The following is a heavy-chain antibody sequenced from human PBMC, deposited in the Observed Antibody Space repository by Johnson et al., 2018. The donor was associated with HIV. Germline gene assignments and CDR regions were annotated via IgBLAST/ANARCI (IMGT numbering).Heavy chain of an antibody. V-gene: IGHV3-43D*03. CDR1: GFSFDDYD. D-gene: IGHD2-8*01. CDR2: INWDGSST. Sequence: VQLVESGGGVVRPGGSLRLSCAASGFSFDDYDMHWVRQAPGKGLEWVSLINWDGSSTYYADSVKGRFTISRDNIRNSLYLQMNSLRPEDTALYYCVKDIASGYTNGGTLDSWGQGSMGTVSS. J-gene: IGHJ3*02. CDR3: VKDIASGYTNGGTLDS.